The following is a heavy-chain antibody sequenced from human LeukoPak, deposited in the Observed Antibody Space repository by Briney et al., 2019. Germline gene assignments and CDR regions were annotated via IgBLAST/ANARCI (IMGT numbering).Heavy chain of an antibody. CDR3: ATAGSYRFDH. Sequence: PGGSLRLSCGASGFTFSHYAMHWVRQAPGKGLEWVSGISWNSGSIGYADSVKGRFTISRDNAKNSLYLQMNSLRAEDTALYYCATAGSYRFDHWGQGTVVTVSS. CDR1: GFTFSHYA. V-gene: IGHV3-9*01. J-gene: IGHJ4*02. CDR2: ISWNSGSI. D-gene: IGHD3-16*02.